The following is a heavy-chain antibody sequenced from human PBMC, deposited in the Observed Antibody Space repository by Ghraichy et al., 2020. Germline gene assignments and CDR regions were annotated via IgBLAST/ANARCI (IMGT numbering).Heavy chain of an antibody. CDR3: AKDVGCVRRPTAMDV. CDR1: GFTFSSYA. CDR2: ISGSGVTI. J-gene: IGHJ6*02. D-gene: IGHD1-26*01. Sequence: GGSLRLSCAASGFTFSSYAMNWVRQAPGKGLEWVSTISGSGVTIYYADSVKGRFTISRDNSQNTLFLQMNTLRADDTAVYYCAKDVGCVRRPTAMDVWGQGTTVTVSS. V-gene: IGHV3-23*01.